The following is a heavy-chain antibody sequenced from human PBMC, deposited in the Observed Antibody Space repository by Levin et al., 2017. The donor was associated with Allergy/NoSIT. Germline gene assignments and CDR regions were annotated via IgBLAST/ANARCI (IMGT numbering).Heavy chain of an antibody. CDR2: ISAYNGNT. CDR1: GYTFTSYG. CDR3: ARDFPRSGYDTDYYYGMDV. D-gene: IGHD5-12*01. V-gene: IGHV1-18*01. J-gene: IGHJ6*02. Sequence: ASVKVSCKASGYTFTSYGISWVRQAPGQGLEWMGWISAYNGNTNYAQKLQGRVTMTTDTSTSTAYMELRSLRSDDTAVYYCARDFPRSGYDTDYYYGMDVWGQGTTVTVSS.